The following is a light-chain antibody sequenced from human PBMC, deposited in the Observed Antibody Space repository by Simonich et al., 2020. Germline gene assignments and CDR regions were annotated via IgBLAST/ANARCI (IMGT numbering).Light chain of an antibody. Sequence: QLVLTQSPSASASLGASVKLTCTLSSGHSSYAIAWHQQQPEKGPRYLMKLNSDGSHSKGDGIPDRFSGSSSGAERYLTISSLQSVDEADYYCQTWGTGINWVFGGGTKLTVL. J-gene: IGLJ3*02. CDR3: QTWGTGINWV. CDR2: LNSDGSH. CDR1: SGHSSYA. V-gene: IGLV4-69*01.